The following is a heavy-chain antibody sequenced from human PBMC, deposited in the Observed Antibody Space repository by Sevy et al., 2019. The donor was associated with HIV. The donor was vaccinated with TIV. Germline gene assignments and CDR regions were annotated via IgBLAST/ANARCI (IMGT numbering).Heavy chain of an antibody. CDR2: IRNHNGET. Sequence: ASVKVSCKASGYTFTNYPISWVRQAPGQGLEWMGWIRNHNGETKYAQKFQGKVTMTTDKSTSPAYMERRSLRSDDTAVYYCARDSDVSGYYYLDYFDYWGQGTLVTVSS. CDR1: GYTFTNYP. CDR3: ARDSDVSGYYYLDYFDY. D-gene: IGHD3-22*01. J-gene: IGHJ4*02. V-gene: IGHV1-18*01.